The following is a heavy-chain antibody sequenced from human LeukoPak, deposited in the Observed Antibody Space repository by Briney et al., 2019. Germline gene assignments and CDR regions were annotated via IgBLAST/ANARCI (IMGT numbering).Heavy chain of an antibody. CDR3: AMKLAAAGSFH. CDR2: IYTSGST. J-gene: IGHJ4*02. CDR1: GGSISSGSYY. D-gene: IGHD6-13*01. V-gene: IGHV4-61*09. Sequence: SQTLSLTCTVSGGSISSGSYYWSWIRQPAGKGLEWIGHIYTSGSTNYNPSLKSRVTISVDTSKNQFSLKLSSVTAADTAVYYCAMKLAAAGSFHWGQGTLVTVSS.